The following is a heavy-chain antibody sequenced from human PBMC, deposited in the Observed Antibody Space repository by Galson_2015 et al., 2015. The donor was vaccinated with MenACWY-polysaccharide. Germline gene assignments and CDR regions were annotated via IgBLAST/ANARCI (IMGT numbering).Heavy chain of an antibody. Sequence: SLRLSCAASGSRFSHSGMHWVRQAPGKGLEWVAVIQYDGSKIVYADSVKGRFTISRDNSKNTLFLEMNSLGAEDTAVYYCAREGRRIVFHAFDTWGQGTMVTVSS. D-gene: IGHD2-15*01. CDR2: IQYDGSKI. V-gene: IGHV3-33*01. J-gene: IGHJ3*02. CDR3: AREGRRIVFHAFDT. CDR1: GSRFSHSG.